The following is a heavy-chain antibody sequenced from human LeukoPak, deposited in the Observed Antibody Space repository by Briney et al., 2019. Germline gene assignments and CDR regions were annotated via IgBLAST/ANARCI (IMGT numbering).Heavy chain of an antibody. CDR3: ATAFYYDSSGYPDAFDI. D-gene: IGHD3-22*01. Sequence: GGSLRLSCAASGFTFSGYEMNWVRQAPGKGREGVSYISISGTTIYFAVFVRGPFTISRDTAKNPLYLQINSLRAEDTAVYYCATAFYYDSSGYPDAFDISGQGKMGTASS. CDR1: GFTFSGYE. J-gene: IGHJ3*02. V-gene: IGHV3-48*03. CDR2: ISISGTTI.